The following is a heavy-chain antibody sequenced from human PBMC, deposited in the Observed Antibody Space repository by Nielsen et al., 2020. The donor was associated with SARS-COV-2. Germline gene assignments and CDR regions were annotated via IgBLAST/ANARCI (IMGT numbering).Heavy chain of an antibody. CDR1: GGSISSYY. J-gene: IGHJ4*02. V-gene: IGHV4-59*12. D-gene: IGHD6-13*01. CDR2: IYHSGST. CDR3: ARSATAAAGPYYFDY. Sequence: SETLSLTCTVSGGSISSYYWSWIRQPPGKGLEWIGEIYHSGSTNYNPSLKSRVTISVDKSKNQFSLKLSSVTAADTAVYYCARSATAAAGPYYFDYWGQGTLVTVSS.